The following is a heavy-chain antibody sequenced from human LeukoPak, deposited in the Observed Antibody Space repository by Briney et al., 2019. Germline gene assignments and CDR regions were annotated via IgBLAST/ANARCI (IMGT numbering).Heavy chain of an antibody. CDR2: IYTSGST. D-gene: IGHD6-13*01. J-gene: IGHJ5*02. V-gene: IGHV4-61*02. CDR1: GGSISSSSYY. Sequence: SETLSLTCTVSGGSISSSSYYWGWIRQPAGKGLEWIGRIYTSGSTDYNPSLKSRVTMSVDTSKNQFSLKLSSVTAADTAVYYCARDRIAAAGTSWFDPWGQGTLVTVSS. CDR3: ARDRIAAAGTSWFDP.